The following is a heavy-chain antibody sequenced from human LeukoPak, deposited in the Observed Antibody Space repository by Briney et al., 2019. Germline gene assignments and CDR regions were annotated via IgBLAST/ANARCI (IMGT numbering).Heavy chain of an antibody. CDR2: ISGSGGST. V-gene: IGHV3-23*01. J-gene: IGHJ4*02. D-gene: IGHD3-3*01. CDR3: AKDAKRNYDFWDRFDY. Sequence: GGSLRLSCAASGFTFTTYAMSWVRQPPGEGLEWVSAISGSGGSTYYADSVKGRFTISRDNSKNTLYLQMNSLRAEDTALYYCAKDAKRNYDFWDRFDYWGQGTLVTVFS. CDR1: GFTFTTYA.